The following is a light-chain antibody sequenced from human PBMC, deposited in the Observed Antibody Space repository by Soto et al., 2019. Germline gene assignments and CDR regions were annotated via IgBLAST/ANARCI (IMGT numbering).Light chain of an antibody. CDR3: QQANVFPRS. Sequence: DIQMTQSPSYVYASVGDTVTFTCRASEDVSRWLGWYQQKPGRAPSLLIFGATSLQDGVPSRFSATESGTHFTLTINGVKPDDFATYFCQQANVFPRSFGQGTKLDFK. V-gene: IGKV1D-12*01. CDR2: GAT. J-gene: IGKJ2*01. CDR1: EDVSRW.